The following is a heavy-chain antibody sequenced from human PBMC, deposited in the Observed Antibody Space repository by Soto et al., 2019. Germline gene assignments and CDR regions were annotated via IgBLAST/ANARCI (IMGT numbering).Heavy chain of an antibody. V-gene: IGHV3-23*01. CDR1: GFTFND. J-gene: IGHJ3*02. CDR3: VKDRSGWGAFDM. D-gene: IGHD3-16*01. CDR2: ITGGGHT. Sequence: EVQVLESGGGLVQPGGSLRLSCSASGFTFNDINWVRQAPGKGLEWISRITGGGHTDYVDSVKGRFTISRDNSKNTGYLQMNSLRVDDTAVYYCVKDRSGWGAFDMWGQGKVVTVSS.